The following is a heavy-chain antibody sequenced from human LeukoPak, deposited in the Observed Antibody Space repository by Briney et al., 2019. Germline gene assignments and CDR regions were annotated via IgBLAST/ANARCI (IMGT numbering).Heavy chain of an antibody. CDR2: IKQDGSGK. J-gene: IGHJ4*02. CDR3: ARGKSGRHGTKGY. V-gene: IGHV3-7*01. D-gene: IGHD1/OR15-1a*01. Sequence: GGSLRLSCVASGFTFSSYWMSWVRQAPGKGLECVSHIKQDGSGKYYADSVKGRFTISRDNAKNSLYLQMNSLRDEDTAVYYCARGKSGRHGTKGYWGQGTLVTDSS. CDR1: GFTFSSYW.